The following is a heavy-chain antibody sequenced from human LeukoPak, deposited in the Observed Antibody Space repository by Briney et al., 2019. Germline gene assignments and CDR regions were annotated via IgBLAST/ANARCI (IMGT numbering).Heavy chain of an antibody. CDR1: GFTFSSYS. V-gene: IGHV3-48*01. D-gene: IGHD4-17*01. Sequence: PGGSLRLSCAASGFTFSSYSMNWVRQAPGKGLEWFSYIPFSSSIIYYADSVKGRFTISRDNAKNSLYLQMNSLRAEDTAVYYCARDRLRYGEYEKTFDYWGQGTLVSVSS. CDR3: ARDRLRYGEYEKTFDY. CDR2: IPFSSSII. J-gene: IGHJ4*02.